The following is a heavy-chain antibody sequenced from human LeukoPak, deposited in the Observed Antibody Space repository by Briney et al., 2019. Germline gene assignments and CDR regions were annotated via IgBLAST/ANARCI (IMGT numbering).Heavy chain of an antibody. CDR2: ISSSSSTI. Sequence: GGSLRLSCAASGFTFSSYSMNWVRQAPGKGLEWVSYISSSSSTIYYADSVKGRFTISRDNSKNTLYLQMNSLRAEDTAVYYCARTASGSGYGGWGQGTLVTVSS. J-gene: IGHJ4*02. CDR3: ARTASGSGYGG. CDR1: GFTFSSYS. V-gene: IGHV3-48*01. D-gene: IGHD2-15*01.